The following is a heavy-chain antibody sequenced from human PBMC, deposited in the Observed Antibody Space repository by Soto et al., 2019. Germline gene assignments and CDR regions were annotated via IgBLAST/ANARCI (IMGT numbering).Heavy chain of an antibody. Sequence: QVQLVQSGAEVKKPGASVKVSCKASGYTFTSYDINWVRQATGQGLEWMGWMNPNSGNTGYAQKFQGRVTMTRITSMSTAYMELSSLRSEDTAVYYCARGRRIAAAGTYWFDPWGQGTLVTVSS. CDR2: MNPNSGNT. CDR1: GYTFTSYD. J-gene: IGHJ5*02. V-gene: IGHV1-8*01. D-gene: IGHD6-13*01. CDR3: ARGRRIAAAGTYWFDP.